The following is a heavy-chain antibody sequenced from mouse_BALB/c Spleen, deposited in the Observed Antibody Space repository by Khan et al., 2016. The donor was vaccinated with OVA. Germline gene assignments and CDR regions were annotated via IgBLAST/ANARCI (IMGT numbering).Heavy chain of an antibody. J-gene: IGHJ3*01. CDR3: ARDGAYYRNDGWFAY. D-gene: IGHD2-14*01. CDR1: GYTFTSYT. Sequence: QIQLVQSGAELARPGASVKMSCKASGYTFTSYTIHWIKQRPGQGLEWIGNINPSSGYTNYNQKFKDKATLTADKSSTTAYMQLSSLTSDDSAVYYCARDGAYYRNDGWFAYWGQGTLVTVSA. V-gene: IGHV1-4*01. CDR2: INPSSGYT.